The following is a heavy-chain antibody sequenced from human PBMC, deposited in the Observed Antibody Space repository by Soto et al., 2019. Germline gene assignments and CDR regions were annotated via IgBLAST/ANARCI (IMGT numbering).Heavy chain of an antibody. D-gene: IGHD4-17*01. Sequence: ASVKVSCKASGYTLNNNYGISWVRQAPGQGLEWMGWINSYNGVTNNARNFLDRVTMTTDASTTTAYMELRSLTSDDTAVYYCARDRQNYGSLDYWGQGTLVTVSS. CDR3: ARDRQNYGSLDY. J-gene: IGHJ4*02. V-gene: IGHV1-18*01. CDR1: GYTLNNNYG. CDR2: INSYNGVT.